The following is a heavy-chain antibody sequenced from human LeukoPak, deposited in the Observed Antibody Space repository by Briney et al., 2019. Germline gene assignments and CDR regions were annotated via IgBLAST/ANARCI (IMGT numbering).Heavy chain of an antibody. Sequence: GRSLRLSCAASGFPFDDYSMHWAPQAPGEALECVSDIDCSSDSSAYADYVKGRFTISRDSAKNSLYLQMNSLRTEDTALYYCAKDRTYSAYAALDYWGQGTLVTVSS. CDR1: GFPFDDYS. D-gene: IGHD5-12*01. CDR3: AKDRTYSAYAALDY. V-gene: IGHV3-9*01. CDR2: IDCSSDSS. J-gene: IGHJ4*02.